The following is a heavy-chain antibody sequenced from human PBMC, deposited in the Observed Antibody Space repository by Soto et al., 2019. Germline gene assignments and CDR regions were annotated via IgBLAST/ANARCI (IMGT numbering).Heavy chain of an antibody. CDR2: VHYRGNT. CDR1: CGSIIGYY. CDR3: ARGRYCSGDSCKSYFYYYGMDV. J-gene: IGHJ6*02. V-gene: IGHV4-59*01. Sequence: SETLSLTCTFSCGSIIGYYWSWIREPPGKGLESIGYVHYRGNTDYNPSLKSRVTISVDTSKNQFSLKLSSVTAADTAVYYCARGRYCSGDSCKSYFYYYGMDVWGQGTTVTVSS. D-gene: IGHD2-15*01.